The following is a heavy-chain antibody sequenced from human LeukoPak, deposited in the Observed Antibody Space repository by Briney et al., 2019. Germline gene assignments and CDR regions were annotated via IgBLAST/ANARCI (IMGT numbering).Heavy chain of an antibody. CDR3: ARVFGIAVAGPFDY. CDR1: GGMFSTYG. J-gene: IGHJ4*02. CDR2: TIPPFGTA. Sequence: VKVSCKASGGMFSTYGINWVRQAPGQGLEWMGGTIPPFGTANYAQKFQGRVTITADESTTTVYMEMTSLTSEDTAMYYCARVFGIAVAGPFDYWGQGTLVTVSS. D-gene: IGHD6-19*01. V-gene: IGHV1-69*13.